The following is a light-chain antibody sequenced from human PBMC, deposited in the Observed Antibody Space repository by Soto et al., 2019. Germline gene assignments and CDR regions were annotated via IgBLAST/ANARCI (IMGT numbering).Light chain of an antibody. CDR3: SSYTSMTTLV. J-gene: IGLJ2*01. V-gene: IGLV2-14*03. CDR2: DVS. Sequence: QSVLTQPASVSGSPGQSITISCTGTSSDVGGYNSVSWYQQHPGKAPKLMIFDVSNRPSGVSNRFSGSKSGNTASLTISGLQAEDEADYYCSSYTSMTTLVFGGGTKLTVL. CDR1: SSDVGGYNS.